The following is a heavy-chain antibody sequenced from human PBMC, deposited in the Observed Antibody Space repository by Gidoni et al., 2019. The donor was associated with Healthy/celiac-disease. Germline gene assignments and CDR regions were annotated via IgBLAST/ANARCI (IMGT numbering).Heavy chain of an antibody. CDR3: AKNPNWNFDY. V-gene: IGHV3-23*01. CDR2: ISCGGGST. CDR1: GFTFSSYA. Sequence: EVQLLASGGGWVQRGGSLRPSCAASGFTFSSYAMSRFRQAPGKGLEWVSAISCGGGSTYYADSVKGRFTISRDNSKNTLYRQMNSLRAEDTAVYYCAKNPNWNFDYWGQGTLVTVSS. D-gene: IGHD1-1*01. J-gene: IGHJ4*02.